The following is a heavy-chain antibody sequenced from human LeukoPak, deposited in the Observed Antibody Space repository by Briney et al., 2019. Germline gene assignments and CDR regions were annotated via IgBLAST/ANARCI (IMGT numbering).Heavy chain of an antibody. CDR3: ARDEGNGWPLGWHFDL. J-gene: IGHJ2*01. CDR2: IYNGGST. CDR1: GGSISRYY. Sequence: SETLSLTCTVSGGSISRYYWSWIRQSPGKRLEWMGYIYNGGSTNYNPSLKSRVTMSVDTSMNQFSLKLSSVTAADTALYYCARDEGNGWPLGWHFDLWGRGTLVTVSS. D-gene: IGHD6-19*01. V-gene: IGHV4-59*01.